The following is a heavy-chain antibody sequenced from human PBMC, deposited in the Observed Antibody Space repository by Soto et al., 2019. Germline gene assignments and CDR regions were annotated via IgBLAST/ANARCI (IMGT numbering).Heavy chain of an antibody. D-gene: IGHD2-21*01. CDR2: IYSGGST. J-gene: IGHJ5*02. Sequence: GSLRRSCAASWFTVSNNYMSCVRQAPWKGLEWFSVIYSGGSTYYEDSVKGRFTISRDNPKNTLYLQMNSLRAEDTAVYYCARVMVAILSWFEPWGQGTMVTFSS. V-gene: IGHV3-53*01. CDR3: ARVMVAILSWFEP. CDR1: WFTVSNNY.